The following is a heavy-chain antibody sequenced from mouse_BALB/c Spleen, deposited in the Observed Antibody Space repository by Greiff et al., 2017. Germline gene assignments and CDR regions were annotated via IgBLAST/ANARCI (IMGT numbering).Heavy chain of an antibody. CDR2: IWSGGST. CDR1: GFSLTNYG. V-gene: IGHV2-2*02. Sequence: VQLQQSGPGLVQPSQSLSITCTVSGFSLTNYGVHWVRQSPGKGLEWLGVIWSGGSTDYNAAFISRLSISKDNSKSQVFFKMNSLQANDTAIYYCARKEYYYGSSPWFAYWGQGTLVTVSA. CDR3: ARKEYYYGSSPWFAY. D-gene: IGHD1-1*01. J-gene: IGHJ3*01.